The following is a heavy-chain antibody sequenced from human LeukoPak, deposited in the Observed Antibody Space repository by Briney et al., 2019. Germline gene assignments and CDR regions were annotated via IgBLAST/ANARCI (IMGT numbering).Heavy chain of an antibody. CDR3: ASRGGGSDPYYYYMDV. V-gene: IGHV4-38-2*02. D-gene: IGHD3-10*01. CDR1: GYSISSGYY. CDR2: IYHSGST. Sequence: SETLSLTCTVSGYSISSGYYWGWIRQPPGKGLEWIGSIYHSGSTYYNPSLKSRVTISVDTSKNQFSLKLSSVTAADTAVYYCASRGGGSDPYYYYMDVWGKGTTVTVSS. J-gene: IGHJ6*03.